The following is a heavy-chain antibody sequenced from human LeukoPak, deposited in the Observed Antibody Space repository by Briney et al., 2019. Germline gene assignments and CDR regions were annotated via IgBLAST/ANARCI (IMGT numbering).Heavy chain of an antibody. CDR2: IYPGDSDT. CDR3: ARHPSRDGYNQRYYFDY. D-gene: IGHD5-24*01. J-gene: IGHJ4*02. CDR1: GYSFPSYW. V-gene: IGHV5-51*01. Sequence: GESLKISCKVSGYSFPSYWIGWVRQMPGKGLEWMGIIYPGDSDTRYSPSFQGQDTISADKSISTAYLQWSSLKASDTAIYYCARHPSRDGYNQRYYFDYWGQGTLVTVSS.